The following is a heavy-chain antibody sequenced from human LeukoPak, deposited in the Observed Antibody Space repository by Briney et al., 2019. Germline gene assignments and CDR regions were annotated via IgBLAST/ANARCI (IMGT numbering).Heavy chain of an antibody. CDR3: ARDSPGEVVTARGDF. Sequence: GGSLRLSCAASGFIFSNYVMNWVRQAPGKGLEWVSSISSSGIYIYYSDSVKGRFTISRDNAKNFLYLQMISLRAEDTAVYYCARDSPGEVVTARGDFWGQGTLVTVSS. CDR2: ISSSGIYI. D-gene: IGHD2-21*02. CDR1: GFIFSNYV. J-gene: IGHJ4*02. V-gene: IGHV3-21*01.